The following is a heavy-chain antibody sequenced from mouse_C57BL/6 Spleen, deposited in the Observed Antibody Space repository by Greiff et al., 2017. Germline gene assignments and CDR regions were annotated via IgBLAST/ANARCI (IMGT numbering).Heavy chain of an antibody. V-gene: IGHV5-4*01. Sequence: EVNVVESGGGLVKPGGSLKLSCAASGFTFSSYAMSWVRQTPEKRLEWVATISDGGSYTYYPDNVKGRFTISRDNAKNNLYLQMSHLKSEDTAVYYCARDGDSSRDWFAYWGQGTLVTVSA. D-gene: IGHD1-1*01. CDR1: GFTFSSYA. CDR2: ISDGGSYT. J-gene: IGHJ3*01. CDR3: ARDGDSSRDWFAY.